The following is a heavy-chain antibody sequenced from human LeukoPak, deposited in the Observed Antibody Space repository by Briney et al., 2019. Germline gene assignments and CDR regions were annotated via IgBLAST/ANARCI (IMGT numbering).Heavy chain of an antibody. Sequence: SETLSLTCSVSGGSISSYYWSWIRQPPGKGLEWIGYIHYSGSTNYNPSLKSRVTISADTSNNQFSLKLISVTAADTAVYCCARTPRGEFSDYWGQGTLVTVSS. D-gene: IGHD3-16*01. V-gene: IGHV4-59*01. J-gene: IGHJ4*02. CDR2: IHYSGST. CDR3: ARTPRGEFSDY. CDR1: GGSISSYY.